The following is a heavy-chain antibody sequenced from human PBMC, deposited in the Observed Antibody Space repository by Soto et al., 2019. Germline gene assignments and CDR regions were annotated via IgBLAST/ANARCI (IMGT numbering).Heavy chain of an antibody. CDR1: GFTFGSYG. J-gene: IGHJ5*02. V-gene: IGHV3-30*18. CDR3: AKDAPEDCSSTSCSLNWFDP. CDR2: ISYDGSNK. D-gene: IGHD2-2*01. Sequence: GGSLRLSCAASGFTFGSYGMHWVRQAPGKGLEWVAVISYDGSNKYYADSVKGRFTISRDNSKNTLYLQMNSLRAEDTAVYYCAKDAPEDCSSTSCSLNWFDPWGQGTLVTVSS.